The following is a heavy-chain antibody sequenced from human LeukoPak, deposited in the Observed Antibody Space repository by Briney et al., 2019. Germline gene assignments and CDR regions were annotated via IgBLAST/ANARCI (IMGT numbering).Heavy chain of an antibody. J-gene: IGHJ6*02. CDR3: ARARSAPEEYYYYGMDV. Sequence: GSLRLSFAASGFTFSDYYMTWIRQAPGKGLEWVSYISSSGSTIYYADSVKGRFTISRDNAKNSLYLQMNSLRAEDTAVYYCARARSAPEEYYYYGMDVWGQGTTVTVSS. V-gene: IGHV3-11*01. CDR1: GFTFSDYY. D-gene: IGHD6-25*01. CDR2: ISSSGSTI.